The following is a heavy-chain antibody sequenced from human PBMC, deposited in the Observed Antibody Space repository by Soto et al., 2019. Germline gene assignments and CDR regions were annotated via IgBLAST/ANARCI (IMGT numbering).Heavy chain of an antibody. V-gene: IGHV4-59*08. CDR1: GGSISSYY. D-gene: IGHD2-15*01. CDR2: IYYTGST. J-gene: IGHJ4*02. Sequence: QVRLQESGPGLVKPSETLSLTCTVSGGSISSYYWSWIRQPPGKGLEWIGYIYYTGSTNYNPSLKGRVTXXGXTXXKEFSLKLSSVTAADTAVYYCARHRPCSSPFYFDSWGQGTLVTVSS. CDR3: ARHRPCSSPFYFDS.